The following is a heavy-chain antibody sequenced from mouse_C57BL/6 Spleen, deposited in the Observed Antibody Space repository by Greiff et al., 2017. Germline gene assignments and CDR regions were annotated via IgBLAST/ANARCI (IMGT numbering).Heavy chain of an antibody. CDR2: IDPSDSYT. CDR3: ASNYYGSSYAMDY. Sequence: QVQLQQPGAELVMPGASVKLSCKASGYTFTSYWMHWVKQRPGQGLEWIGEIDPSDSYTNYNQKFKGKSTLTVDKSSSTAYMQLSSLTSEDSAVYYCASNYYGSSYAMDYWGQGTSVTVSS. V-gene: IGHV1-69*01. J-gene: IGHJ4*01. D-gene: IGHD1-1*01. CDR1: GYTFTSYW.